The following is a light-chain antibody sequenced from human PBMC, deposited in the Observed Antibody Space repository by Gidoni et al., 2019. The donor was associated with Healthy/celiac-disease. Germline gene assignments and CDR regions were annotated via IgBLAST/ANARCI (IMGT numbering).Light chain of an antibody. CDR1: QSISSY. V-gene: IGKV1-39*01. CDR3: QQSYSTPLT. CDR2: AAS. Sequence: DIQMNQSPSSLSASVGDRVTITCRASQSISSYLNWYQQKPGKAPKLLIYAASSLQSGVPSRFSGSGSGTDFTLTISSLQPEDFATYYWQQSYSTPLTFGPGTKVEIK. J-gene: IGKJ3*01.